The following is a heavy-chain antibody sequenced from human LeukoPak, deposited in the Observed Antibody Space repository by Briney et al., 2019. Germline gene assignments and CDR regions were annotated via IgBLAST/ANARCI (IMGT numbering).Heavy chain of an antibody. V-gene: IGHV3-21*01. CDR1: GFTFSSYS. CDR2: ISSSSRNI. Sequence: GGSLRLSCAASGFTFSSYSMNWVRQAPRKGLEWVSVISSSSRNIYYADSVKGRFTIARDNAKSSLSLQMNSLRAEDTAVYYSASRGGIYYWGQGTLVTVSS. D-gene: IGHD3-16*01. CDR3: ASRGGIYY. J-gene: IGHJ4*02.